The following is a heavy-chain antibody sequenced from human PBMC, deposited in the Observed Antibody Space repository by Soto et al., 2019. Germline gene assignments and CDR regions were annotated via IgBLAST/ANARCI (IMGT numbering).Heavy chain of an antibody. CDR1: GFTFSKSW. CDR3: TTDRCRGGSCYESGVAFDV. CDR2: IKSNTDGGTT. V-gene: IGHV3-15*07. D-gene: IGHD2-15*01. Sequence: EVQLVESGGGWVKPGGSLRLSCAASGFTFSKSWMNWVRQAPGKGLEWVGRIKSNTDGGTTVYAAPLKGRFTISRDESINTLYLQMNSLKTEDTAVYYCTTDRCRGGSCYESGVAFDVWGQGTVVTVSS. J-gene: IGHJ3*01.